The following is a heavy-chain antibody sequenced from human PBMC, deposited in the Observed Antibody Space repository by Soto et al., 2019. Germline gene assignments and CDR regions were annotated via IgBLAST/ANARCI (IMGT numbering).Heavy chain of an antibody. V-gene: IGHV3-23*01. J-gene: IGHJ5*02. CDR2: ISGSGGST. D-gene: IGHD3-3*01. CDR1: GFTFNNYA. Sequence: EVQLLQSGGGLVQPGGSLRLSCAASGFTFNNYAMSWVRQAPGKGLEWVSGISGSGGSTYYADSVKGRFTISRDDSKNTLYLKMNSLRAEDTALYYCAKDSKGGSGYGGWIDPWGQGTLVTVSS. CDR3: AKDSKGGSGYGGWIDP.